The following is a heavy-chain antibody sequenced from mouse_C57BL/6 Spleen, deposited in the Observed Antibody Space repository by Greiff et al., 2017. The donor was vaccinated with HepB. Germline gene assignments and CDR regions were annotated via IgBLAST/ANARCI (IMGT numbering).Heavy chain of an antibody. D-gene: IGHD1-1*01. CDR2: IYPGDGDT. CDR3: ARREYYGSSWGDY. Sequence: VQLQQSGAELVKPGASVKISCKASGYAFSSYWMNWVKQRPGKGLEWIGQIYPGDGDTNYNGKYKGKATLTADKSSRTAYMQISSLTSEDSAVYFWARREYYGSSWGDYWGQGTTLTVSS. CDR1: GYAFSSYW. V-gene: IGHV1-80*01. J-gene: IGHJ2*01.